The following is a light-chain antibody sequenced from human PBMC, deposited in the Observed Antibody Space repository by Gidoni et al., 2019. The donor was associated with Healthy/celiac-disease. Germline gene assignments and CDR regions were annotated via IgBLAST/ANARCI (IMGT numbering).Light chain of an antibody. CDR1: QSISSY. V-gene: IGKV1-39*01. CDR2: AAS. J-gene: IGKJ1*01. CDR3: QQSYSTTWT. Sequence: DSQMTQSPSSLSASVGDRVTLTCRASQSISSYLNWYQQKPGKAPKLLIYAASSLQSGVPSRFSGSGSGTDFTLTISSLQPEDFATYYCQQSYSTTWTFGQGTKVEIK.